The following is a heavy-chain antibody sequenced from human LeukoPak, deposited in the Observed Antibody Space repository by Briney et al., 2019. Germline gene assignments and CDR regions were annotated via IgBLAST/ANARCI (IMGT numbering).Heavy chain of an antibody. D-gene: IGHD2/OR15-2a*01. CDR3: ARHGVLSISSSFDY. CDR1: GCSISSYY. Sequence: SETLSLTCTVSGCSISSYYWSWIRQSPGKGLEWVGHIYNFGSTNYNPSLKSRVTISVDTSKNQFSLKLSSATAADTAVYYCARHGVLSISSSFDYWGQGTLVTVSS. CDR2: IYNFGST. J-gene: IGHJ4*02. V-gene: IGHV4-59*08.